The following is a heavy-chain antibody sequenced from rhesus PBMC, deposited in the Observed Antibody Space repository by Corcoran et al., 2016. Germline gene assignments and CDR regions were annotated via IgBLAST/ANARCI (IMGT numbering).Heavy chain of an antibody. Sequence: QVQLQESGPGLVKPSETLLLTCAVSGDSVSSRNWWSWTRQPPGKGLEWIGYIIGSSGSTYYHPSLKSRVTNSTDTSKNQFSLRLSSVTAADTAVYYCARDSGYSGYKVYFDYWGQGVLVTVSS. CDR1: GDSVSSRNW. J-gene: IGHJ4*01. D-gene: IGHD5-42*01. CDR3: ARDSGYSGYKVYFDY. CDR2: IIGSSGST. V-gene: IGHV4-65*01.